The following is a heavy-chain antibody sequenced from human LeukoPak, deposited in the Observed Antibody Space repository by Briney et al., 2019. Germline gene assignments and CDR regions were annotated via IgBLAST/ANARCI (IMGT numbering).Heavy chain of an antibody. CDR1: VGTFSSYA. V-gene: IGHV1-69*13. J-gene: IGHJ4*02. CDR3: AREVWDKSAAGTVY. D-gene: IGHD6-13*01. CDR2: IIPIFGTT. Sequence: GASVKVSCKASVGTFSSYAFIWVRQAPGQGLEWMGGIIPIFGTTNYAQKFQGRVTITADESTSTVYMELNSLRSEDTAVYYCAREVWDKSAAGTVYWGQGTLVTVSS.